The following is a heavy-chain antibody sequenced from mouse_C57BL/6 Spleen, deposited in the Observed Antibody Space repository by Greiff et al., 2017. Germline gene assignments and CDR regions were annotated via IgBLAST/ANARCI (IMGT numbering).Heavy chain of an antibody. CDR2: INPSTGGT. CDR1: GYSFTGYY. V-gene: IGHV1-42*01. CDR3: ARYYYGSSESMDY. D-gene: IGHD1-1*01. J-gene: IGHJ4*01. Sequence: EVQRVESGPELVKPGASVKISCKASGYSFTGYYMNWVKQSPEKSLEWIGEINPSTGGTTYNQKFKAKATLTVDKSSSTAYMQLKSLTSEDSAVYYCARYYYGSSESMDYWGQGTSVTVSA.